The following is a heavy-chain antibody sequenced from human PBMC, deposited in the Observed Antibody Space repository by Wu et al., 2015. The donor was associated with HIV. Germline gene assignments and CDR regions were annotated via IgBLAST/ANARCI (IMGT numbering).Heavy chain of an antibody. CDR3: ARGDGGIATGTTSGVDY. Sequence: QVQLVQSGAEVKKPGVSVKVSCKASGYTFTGFYIHWVRQAPGQGLEWMGWTNPKSGGVNYAQKFKGRVTMTRDTPIRTTFMELTSLGSDDTAVYYCARGDGGIATGTTSGVDYWGQGTLVTVSS. D-gene: IGHD1-7*01. CDR1: GYTFTGFY. V-gene: IGHV1-2*02. CDR2: TNPKSGGV. J-gene: IGHJ4*02.